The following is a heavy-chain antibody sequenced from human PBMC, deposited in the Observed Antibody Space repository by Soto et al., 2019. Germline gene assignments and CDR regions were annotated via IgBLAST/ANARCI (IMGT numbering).Heavy chain of an antibody. CDR1: GFTFTNYA. D-gene: IGHD1-20*01. J-gene: IGHJ6*02. V-gene: IGHV3-23*01. Sequence: EVQLLESGGGLVQPGGSLRLSCAASGFTFTNYAMSWVRQAPGKGLDWVAGISGSGASTYYADSVKGRITMSRDKSKNTLYLKMNSLRAEGTAVYDCAKGLTGNQVLDEMDVWGQGTTVTVSS. CDR3: AKGLTGNQVLDEMDV. CDR2: ISGSGAST.